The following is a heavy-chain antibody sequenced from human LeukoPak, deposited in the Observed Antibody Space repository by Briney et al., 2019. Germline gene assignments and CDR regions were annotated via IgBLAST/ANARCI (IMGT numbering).Heavy chain of an antibody. D-gene: IGHD1-26*01. CDR1: GGSIGSRNW. CDR2: IYQSGSS. CDR3: ARELGQLVGATRGDWFDP. J-gene: IGHJ5*02. V-gene: IGHV4-4*02. Sequence: PSETLSLTCAVSGGSIGSRNWWSWVRQPPGKGLQWIGEIYQSGSSIYNPSLRSRVTMSVDKSKDQLSLKLSSVTAADTAVYYCARELGQLVGATRGDWFDPWGQGTLVTVSS.